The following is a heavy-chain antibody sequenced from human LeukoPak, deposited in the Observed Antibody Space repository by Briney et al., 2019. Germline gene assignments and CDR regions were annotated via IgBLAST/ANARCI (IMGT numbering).Heavy chain of an antibody. Sequence: SETLSLTCTVSGGSISSYYWSWIRQPPGKGLEWIGYIYYSGSTNYNPSLKSRVTISVDTSKNQFSLKLSSATAADTAVYYCARVARIVGATDFYFDYWGQGTLVTVSS. V-gene: IGHV4-59*12. CDR2: IYYSGST. CDR1: GGSISSYY. D-gene: IGHD1-26*01. J-gene: IGHJ4*02. CDR3: ARVARIVGATDFYFDY.